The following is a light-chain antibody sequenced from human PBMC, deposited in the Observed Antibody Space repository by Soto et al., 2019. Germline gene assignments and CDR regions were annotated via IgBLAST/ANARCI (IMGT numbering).Light chain of an antibody. V-gene: IGKV1-5*03. CDR2: KAS. J-gene: IGKJ1*01. Sequence: DIHMTQSPSTLSVSVLDIVPITYLASQTISSWLAWYHQKPGKAPKLLIYKASTLKSGVPSRFSGSGSGTEFTLTISSLQPGDFATYYCQHYNTYPWTFGQGTKVDIK. CDR3: QHYNTYPWT. CDR1: QTISSW.